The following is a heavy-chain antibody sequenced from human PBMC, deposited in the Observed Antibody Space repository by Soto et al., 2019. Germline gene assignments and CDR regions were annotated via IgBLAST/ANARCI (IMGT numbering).Heavy chain of an antibody. CDR3: ARTDYSSGTFDS. Sequence: DVQLVQSGEEMKKPGEPLRMSCKGSGHNFSGYWINWVRQMPGKGLEWMGTIYPGDSDVRYSPSFQGQVTISVDKSISIAYLQWSSLKAADIGIYYCARTDYSSGTFDSWGQGTLVSVS. CDR1: GHNFSGYW. CDR2: IYPGDSDV. V-gene: IGHV5-51*03. J-gene: IGHJ4*02. D-gene: IGHD3-10*01.